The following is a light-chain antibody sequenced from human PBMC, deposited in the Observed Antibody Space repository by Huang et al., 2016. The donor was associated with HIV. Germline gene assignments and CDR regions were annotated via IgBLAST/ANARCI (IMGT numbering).Light chain of an antibody. V-gene: IGKV3-15*01. CDR1: ETVDSQ. CDR2: GAS. J-gene: IGKJ2*01. CDR3: QQYYSWPPFT. Sequence: EIVMTQSPATLSVSPGERVTLSCRASETVDSQLAWYQQKPGQAPRLLLYGASTRATNIPPRFSGSGSGTRFTLTISSPQSEDFAIYYCQQYYSWPPFTFGQGTKLEIK.